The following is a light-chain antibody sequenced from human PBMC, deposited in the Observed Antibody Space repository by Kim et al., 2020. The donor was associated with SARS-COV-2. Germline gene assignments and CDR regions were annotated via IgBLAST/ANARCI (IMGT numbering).Light chain of an antibody. J-gene: IGLJ3*02. Sequence: ALGQTDRITCQGDNRRTSYASWYQVKPGQAPVLVIHSKNKRPSGIPDRISGSMSGDTATLTITGAQAEDEADYYCYSRDSSGSHWVFGGGTQLTVL. V-gene: IGLV3-19*01. CDR2: SKN. CDR3: YSRDSSGSHWV. CDR1: NRRTSY.